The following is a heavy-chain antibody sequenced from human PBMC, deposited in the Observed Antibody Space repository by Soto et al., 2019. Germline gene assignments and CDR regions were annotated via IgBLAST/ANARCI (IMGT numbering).Heavy chain of an antibody. D-gene: IGHD2-2*01. V-gene: IGHV1-18*01. CDR1: GYTFTSYG. Sequence: ASVKVSCKASGYTFTSYGISWVRQAPGQGLEWMGWINANNGNTNYAQKLQGRVTMTTDTSTSTAYMELSRLRSDDTAVYYCARGGIANIVVVPAASRYYYYGMDVWGQGTTVTVSS. CDR2: INANNGNT. J-gene: IGHJ6*02. CDR3: ARGGIANIVVVPAASRYYYYGMDV.